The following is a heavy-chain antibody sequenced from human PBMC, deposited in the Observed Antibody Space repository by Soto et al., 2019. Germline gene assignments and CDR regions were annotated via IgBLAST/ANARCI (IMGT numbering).Heavy chain of an antibody. J-gene: IGHJ6*02. Sequence: QVQLVQSGAEVKKPGSSVKVSCKASGGTFSSYAISWVRQAPGQELEWMEGIIPIFGTANYAQKFQGRVTITADESTSTAYMELSSLRSEDTAVYYCARERISRVGDYYYYGMDVWGQGTTVTVSS. V-gene: IGHV1-69*01. CDR3: ARERISRVGDYYYYGMDV. D-gene: IGHD1-26*01. CDR2: IIPIFGTA. CDR1: GGTFSSYA.